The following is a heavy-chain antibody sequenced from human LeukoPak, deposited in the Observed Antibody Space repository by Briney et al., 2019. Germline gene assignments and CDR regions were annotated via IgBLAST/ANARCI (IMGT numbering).Heavy chain of an antibody. J-gene: IGHJ4*02. CDR2: ITNSGNSK. CDR3: ASSLMGIVALNY. CDR1: EFTFSSYS. V-gene: IGHV3-48*01. D-gene: IGHD5-12*01. Sequence: PGGTLRLSCAASEFTFSSYSMNWVRQAPGKGLEWVSYITNSGNSKSYADSVKGRFTISRDNTKSSLYLQMNGLRAEDTAVYYCASSLMGIVALNYWGQGTLVTVSS.